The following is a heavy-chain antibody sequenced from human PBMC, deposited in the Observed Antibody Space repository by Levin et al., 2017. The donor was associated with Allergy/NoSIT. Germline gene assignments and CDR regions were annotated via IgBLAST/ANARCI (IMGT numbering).Heavy chain of an antibody. Sequence: SETLSLTCAVYGGSFSGYYWSWIRQPPGKGLEWIGEINHSGSTNYNPSLKSRVTISVDTSKNQFSLKLSSVTAADTAVYYCARGRIPAAGNFQHWGQGTLVTVSS. CDR2: INHSGST. D-gene: IGHD6-13*01. CDR1: GGSFSGYY. V-gene: IGHV4-34*01. J-gene: IGHJ1*01. CDR3: ARGRIPAAGNFQH.